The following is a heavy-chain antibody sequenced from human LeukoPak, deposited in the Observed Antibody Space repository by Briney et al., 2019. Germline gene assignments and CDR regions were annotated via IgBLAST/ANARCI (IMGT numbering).Heavy chain of an antibody. CDR2: INHSGST. D-gene: IGHD4-17*01. Sequence: SETLSLTCAAYGGSFSGYYWSWIRQPPGKGLEWIGEINHSGSTNYNPSLKSRVTISVDTSKNQFSLKLSSVTAADTAVYYCARGHYGSSWGFDYWGQGTLVTVSS. CDR1: GGSFSGYY. CDR3: ARGHYGSSWGFDY. J-gene: IGHJ4*02. V-gene: IGHV4-34*01.